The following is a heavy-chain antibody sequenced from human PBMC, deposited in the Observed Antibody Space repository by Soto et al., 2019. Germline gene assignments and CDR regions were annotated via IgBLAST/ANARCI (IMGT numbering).Heavy chain of an antibody. V-gene: IGHV3-74*01. Sequence: EVQLVESGGGLVQPGGSLRLSCAASGFTFSTYWMHWVRQVPGKGLVWVSRINSDGSTTSYADSVKGRFTISRDNAKNPLFLQMTSLRAEDTAVYYCAGGVATLLAWGQGTLVTVSS. CDR2: INSDGSTT. CDR1: GFTFSTYW. J-gene: IGHJ5*02. D-gene: IGHD5-12*01. CDR3: AGGVATLLA.